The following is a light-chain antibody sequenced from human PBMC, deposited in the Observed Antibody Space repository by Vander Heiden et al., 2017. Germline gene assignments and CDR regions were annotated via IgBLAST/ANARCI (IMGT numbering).Light chain of an antibody. CDR3: QQYNSYSWT. J-gene: IGKJ1*01. CDR1: HSISSW. V-gene: IGKV1-5*03. Sequence: KMTQSLSTLSASVGDRVTITCRASHSISSWLAWYQQKPGKAPKLLIYKASSLESGVPSRFSGSGSGTEFTLTISSLQPDDFATYYCQQYNSYSWTFGQGTKVEIK. CDR2: KAS.